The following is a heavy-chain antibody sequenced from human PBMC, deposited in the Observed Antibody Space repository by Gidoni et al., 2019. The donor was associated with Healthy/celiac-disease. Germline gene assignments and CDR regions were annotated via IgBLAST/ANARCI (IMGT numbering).Heavy chain of an antibody. D-gene: IGHD2-2*02. CDR1: GGSISSYY. V-gene: IGHV4-59*01. CDR3: ARDQGYCSSTSCYRWFDP. Sequence: QVQLQESGPGLVKPSETLSLTCTVSGGSISSYYWSWIRQPPGKGLEWIEYIYYSGSTNYNPCLKSRATIAVDTSKNQFSLKLSSVTAADTAVYYCARDQGYCSSTSCYRWFDPWGQGTLVTVSS. J-gene: IGHJ5*02. CDR2: IYYSGST.